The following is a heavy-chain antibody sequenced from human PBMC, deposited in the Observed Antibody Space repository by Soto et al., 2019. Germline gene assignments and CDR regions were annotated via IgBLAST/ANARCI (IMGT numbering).Heavy chain of an antibody. CDR3: TYGMDV. J-gene: IGHJ6*02. CDR1: GFSFSTYW. D-gene: IGHD3-10*01. Sequence: GASLRLSCAASGFSFSTYWMYWVRQAPGKGLEWVANTDTDGSRKNYVDSVKGRFIISRDNAKNSLFLQMNSLRARRTMVRRQTYGMDVWGQGTTVTVSS. V-gene: IGHV3-7*01. CDR2: TDTDGSRK.